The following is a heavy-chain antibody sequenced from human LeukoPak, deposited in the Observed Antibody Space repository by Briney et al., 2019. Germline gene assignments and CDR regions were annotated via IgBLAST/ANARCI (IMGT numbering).Heavy chain of an antibody. CDR3: ARVSRRYYYDSSGYLGY. J-gene: IGHJ4*02. V-gene: IGHV3-48*01. Sequence: SGGSLRLSCAASGLTFSSYSMNWVRQAPGKGLEWVSYISSSSGTIYYADSVKGRFTISRDNAKNSLYLQMNSLRAEDTAVYYCARVSRRYYYDSSGYLGYWGQGTLVTVSS. CDR1: GLTFSSYS. CDR2: ISSSSGTI. D-gene: IGHD3-22*01.